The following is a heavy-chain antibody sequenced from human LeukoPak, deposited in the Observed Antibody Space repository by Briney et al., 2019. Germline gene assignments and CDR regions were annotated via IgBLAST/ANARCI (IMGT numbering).Heavy chain of an antibody. V-gene: IGHV4-30-2*01. D-gene: IGHD3-22*01. CDR2: INHSGST. CDR3: ARHAEVFGYYDSSGYPYYFDY. Sequence: PSQTLSLTCAVSGGSISSGGYSWSWIRQPPGKGLEWIGEINHSGSTNYNPSLKSRVTISVDSSKNQFSLKLSSVTAADTAVYYCARHAEVFGYYDSSGYPYYFDYWGQGTLVTVSS. J-gene: IGHJ4*02. CDR1: GGSISSGGYS.